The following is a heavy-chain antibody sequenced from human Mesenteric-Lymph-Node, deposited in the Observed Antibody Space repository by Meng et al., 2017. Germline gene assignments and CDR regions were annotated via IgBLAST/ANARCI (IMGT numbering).Heavy chain of an antibody. Sequence: SETLSLTCTVSGGSIGSGGYYWTWIRQHPGKGLEWIGYIYSSGSTYYNPSLKSLVTISLDTSKNQFSLSLNSVTAADTAVYYCARARSAGPRTTVVHFDYWGQGTLVTVSS. CDR1: GGSIGSGGYY. CDR2: IYSSGST. V-gene: IGHV4-31*01. J-gene: IGHJ4*02. D-gene: IGHD4-23*01. CDR3: ARARSAGPRTTVVHFDY.